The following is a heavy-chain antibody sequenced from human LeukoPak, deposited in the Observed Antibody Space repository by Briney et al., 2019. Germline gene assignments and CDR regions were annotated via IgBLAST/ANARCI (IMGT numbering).Heavy chain of an antibody. J-gene: IGHJ6*03. CDR2: TYYSGST. Sequence: SETLSLTCTVSGGSISSYYWSWIRQPPGKGLEWIGYTYYSGSTNYSPSLKSRVTISVDTSKNQFSLKLSSVTAADTAVYYCARVKRGYSYGLYYYYYYMDVWGKGTTVTVSS. CDR3: ARVKRGYSYGLYYYYYYMDV. V-gene: IGHV4-59*01. CDR1: GGSISSYY. D-gene: IGHD5-18*01.